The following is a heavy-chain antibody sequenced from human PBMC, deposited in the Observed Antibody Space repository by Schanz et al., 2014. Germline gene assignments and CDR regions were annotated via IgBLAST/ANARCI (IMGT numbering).Heavy chain of an antibody. V-gene: IGHV1-18*04. CDR3: ARDGEAAAGCDY. CDR2: ISAYNGHT. CDR1: GYTFTSYY. D-gene: IGHD6-13*01. J-gene: IGHJ4*02. Sequence: QVQLVQSGAEVKKPGASVKVSCKASGYTFTSYYIHWFRQAPGQGLEWMGWISAYNGHTTYAQKFQGRVTMTTDTSTSTAYLELSSLRSGDTAVYYCARDGEAAAGCDYWGQGTLVTVSS.